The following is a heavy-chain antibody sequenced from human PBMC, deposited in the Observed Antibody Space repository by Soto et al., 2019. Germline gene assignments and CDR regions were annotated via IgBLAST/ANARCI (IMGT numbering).Heavy chain of an antibody. J-gene: IGHJ5*02. V-gene: IGHV1-69*06. CDR3: ARGERGYDFWSGYYSGSLDTNWFDP. D-gene: IGHD3-3*01. Sequence: QVQLVQSGAEVKKPGSSVKVSCKASGGTFSSYAISWVRQAPGQGLEWMGGIIPIFGTANYAQKFQGRVTITADKSTSTAYMELSSLGSEDTAVYYCARGERGYDFWSGYYSGSLDTNWFDPWGQGTLVTVSS. CDR1: GGTFSSYA. CDR2: IIPIFGTA.